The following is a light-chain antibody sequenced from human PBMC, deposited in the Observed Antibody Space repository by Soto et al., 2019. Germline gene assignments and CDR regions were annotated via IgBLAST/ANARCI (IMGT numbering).Light chain of an antibody. Sequence: EIVLTQSPATLSLSPGDGATVSCRASQSVSTNYLAWFQQKPGQAPRLLIYGAHIRAIGIADRFRGSGSGTDFTLTISRLEPEDFAAYYCQQYHSLPRTFGQGTRLEIK. CDR1: QSVSTNY. V-gene: IGKV3-20*01. CDR3: QQYHSLPRT. CDR2: GAH. J-gene: IGKJ5*01.